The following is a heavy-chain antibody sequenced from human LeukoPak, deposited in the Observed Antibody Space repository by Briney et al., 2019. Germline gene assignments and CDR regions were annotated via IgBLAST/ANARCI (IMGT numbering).Heavy chain of an antibody. J-gene: IGHJ6*03. CDR1: GGSISSYY. CDR2: IYYSGST. V-gene: IGHV4-59*06. Sequence: PSETLSLTCTVSGGSISSYYWSWIRQPPGKGLEWIGYIYYSGSTYYNPSLKSRVTISVDTSKNQFSLKLSSVTAADTAVYYCAVVVAATPHYYYYYMDVWGKGTTVTVSS. CDR3: AVVVAATPHYYYYYMDV. D-gene: IGHD2-15*01.